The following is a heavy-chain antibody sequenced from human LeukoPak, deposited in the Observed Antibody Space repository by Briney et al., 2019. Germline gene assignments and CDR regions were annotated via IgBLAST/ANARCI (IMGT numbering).Heavy chain of an antibody. CDR1: GYSISSGYY. CDR2: IYHSGST. D-gene: IGHD6-19*01. Sequence: PSETLSLTCTVSGYSISSGYYWGWIRQPPGKWLEWIGSIYHSGSTYYNPSLKSRVTISVDTSKNQFSLKLSSVTAADTAVYYCARASSGWMNYWGQGTLVTVSS. J-gene: IGHJ4*02. CDR3: ARASSGWMNY. V-gene: IGHV4-38-2*02.